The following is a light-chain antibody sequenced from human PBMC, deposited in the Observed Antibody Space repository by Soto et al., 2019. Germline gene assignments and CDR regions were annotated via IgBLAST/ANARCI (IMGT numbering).Light chain of an antibody. CDR1: NSDIGGSDY. Sequence: QSALTQPPSASGSPGQSVTISCTGSNSDIGGSDYVSWYQQHPGKAPKLLIYEDTKRPSGVSDRFSGSKSGNTASLTISGLRAEDEADYHCCSYRDTTTVVFGGGTKLTVL. J-gene: IGLJ2*01. CDR2: EDT. V-gene: IGLV2-8*01. CDR3: CSYRDTTTVV.